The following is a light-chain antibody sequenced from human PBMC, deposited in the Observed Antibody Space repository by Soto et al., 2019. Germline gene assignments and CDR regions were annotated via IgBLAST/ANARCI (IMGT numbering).Light chain of an antibody. Sequence: DIQMTQSPSSLSASVGDRVTITCRASQTINKNLNWYQQKPGQAPKLLIYSASDFQSGVPSRFSGSGSGTEFTLTIGGLQPEDFATYYCQQSFRTPYTFGQGTDLEI. V-gene: IGKV1-39*01. J-gene: IGKJ2*01. CDR1: QTINKN. CDR3: QQSFRTPYT. CDR2: SAS.